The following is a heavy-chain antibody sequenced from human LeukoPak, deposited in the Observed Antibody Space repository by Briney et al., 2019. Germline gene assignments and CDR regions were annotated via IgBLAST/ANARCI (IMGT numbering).Heavy chain of an antibody. CDR1: GYSFTSYG. J-gene: IGHJ4*02. V-gene: IGHV1-18*04. D-gene: IGHD6-25*01. CDR3: ARVTAASHTPFEY. CDR2: ISGYNGNT. Sequence: GASVKVSCKASGYSFTSYGISWVRQAPGQGLEWMGWISGYNGNTKYAQKVQGRVTMTTDTSTSTAYMELRSLRSDDTAVYYCARVTAASHTPFEYWGQGTLVTVSS.